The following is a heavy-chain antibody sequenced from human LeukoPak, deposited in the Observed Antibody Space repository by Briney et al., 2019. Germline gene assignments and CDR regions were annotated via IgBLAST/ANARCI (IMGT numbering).Heavy chain of an antibody. Sequence: SETLSLTCTVSGGSISNYYWNWIRQPPGKGLEWIGYIYSSGSTNYNPSLKSRVTMSVDTSKNQFSLKVSSVTAADTAVYYCARVFDSGSQAYFYYMDVWGKGTTVTISS. D-gene: IGHD3-10*01. CDR3: ARVFDSGSQAYFYYMDV. J-gene: IGHJ6*03. CDR1: GGSISNYY. V-gene: IGHV4-59*01. CDR2: IYSSGST.